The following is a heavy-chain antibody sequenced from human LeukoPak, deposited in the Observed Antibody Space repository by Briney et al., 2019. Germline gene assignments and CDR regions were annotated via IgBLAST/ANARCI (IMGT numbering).Heavy chain of an antibody. CDR1: GFTFSSYA. D-gene: IGHD2-21*01. V-gene: IGHV3-23*01. Sequence: GGSLRLSCAASGFTFSSYAMSWVRQAPGKGLEWVSAISGSGDSTYYGDSVKGRFTISRDNAKNSLYLQMNSLRAEDTAVYYCARYCGGDCYGMDVWGQGTTVTVSS. CDR3: ARYCGGDCYGMDV. CDR2: ISGSGDST. J-gene: IGHJ6*02.